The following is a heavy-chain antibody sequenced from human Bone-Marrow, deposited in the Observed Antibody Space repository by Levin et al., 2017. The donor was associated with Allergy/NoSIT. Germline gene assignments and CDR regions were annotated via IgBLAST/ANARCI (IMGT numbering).Heavy chain of an antibody. V-gene: IGHV3-23*01. D-gene: IGHD3-3*01. CDR2: IGGTGGST. J-gene: IGHJ4*02. Sequence: GESLKISCAASGFTFSSYAMNWVRQAPGKGLEWVSAIGGTGGSTYYADSVKGRFTISRDNSRNTLYLQMNSLRAEDTAEYFCAKDDRVLRFLGRWGQGTLVTVSS. CDR1: GFTFSSYA. CDR3: AKDDRVLRFLGR.